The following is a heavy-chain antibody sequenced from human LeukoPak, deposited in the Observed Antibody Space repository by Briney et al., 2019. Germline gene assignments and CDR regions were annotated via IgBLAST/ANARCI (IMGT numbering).Heavy chain of an antibody. J-gene: IGHJ4*02. D-gene: IGHD3-10*01. V-gene: IGHV4-59*12. CDR3: ARTSRTGRGSTDY. CDR2: VYYSGST. CDR1: GDSITGYY. Sequence: SSETLSLTCSVSGDSITGYYWGWIRQPPGKGLEWIGYVYYSGSTYYNPSLKSRLTISVDTSKNQFSLKLSSVTAADTAVYYCARTSRTGRGSTDYWGQGTLVTVSS.